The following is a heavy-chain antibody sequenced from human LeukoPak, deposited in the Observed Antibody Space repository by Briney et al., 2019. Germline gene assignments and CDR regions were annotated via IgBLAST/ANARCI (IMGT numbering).Heavy chain of an antibody. D-gene: IGHD3-22*01. Sequence: ASVKVSCKASGYTFTSYAMHWVRQAPGQRLEWMGWINAGNGNTKYSQKFQGRVTITRDTSASTAYMELSSLRSEDTAVYYCARAPPFYYDSSGQRKKGPLDYWGQGTLVTVSS. CDR2: INAGNGNT. CDR3: ARAPPFYYDSSGQRKKGPLDY. V-gene: IGHV1-3*01. CDR1: GYTFTSYA. J-gene: IGHJ4*02.